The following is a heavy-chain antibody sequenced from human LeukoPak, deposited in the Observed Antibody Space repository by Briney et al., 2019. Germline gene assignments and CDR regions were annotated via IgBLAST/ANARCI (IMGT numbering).Heavy chain of an antibody. V-gene: IGHV4-39*07. CDR1: GGSISSSSYY. CDR2: IYYSGST. Sequence: SETLSLTCTVSGGSISSSSYYWGWIRQPPGKGLEWIGSIYYSGSTYYNPSLKSRVTISVDTSKNQFSLKVRSVTAADTAVCYCARERDYYDSSGSPSYWGQGTLVTVSS. D-gene: IGHD3-22*01. J-gene: IGHJ4*02. CDR3: ARERDYYDSSGSPSY.